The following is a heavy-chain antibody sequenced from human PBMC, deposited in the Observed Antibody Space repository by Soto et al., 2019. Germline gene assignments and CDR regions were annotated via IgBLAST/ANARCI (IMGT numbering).Heavy chain of an antibody. CDR3: AGDRGGYCSGGSCYSFGGFDS. CDR1: GGTFSSYA. Sequence: SVKGSCKASGGTFSSYAISWVRQAPGQGLAWMGGIIPIFGTANYAQKFQGRVTITADESTSKAYLELRGLGSERTAVYYCAGDRGGYCSGGSCYSFGGFDSWGQGTLATVSS. J-gene: IGHJ4*02. D-gene: IGHD2-15*01. CDR2: IIPIFGTA. V-gene: IGHV1-69*13.